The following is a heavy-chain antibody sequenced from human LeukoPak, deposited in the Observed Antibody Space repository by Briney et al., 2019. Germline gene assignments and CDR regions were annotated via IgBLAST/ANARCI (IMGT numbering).Heavy chain of an antibody. D-gene: IGHD3-10*01. CDR2: ISSSGSTI. CDR1: GFTFSSYE. J-gene: IGHJ4*02. V-gene: IGHV3-48*03. Sequence: GGFLRLSCAASGFTFSSYEMNWVRQAPGKGLEWVSYISSSGSTIYYADSVKGRFTISRDNAKNSLYLQMNSLRAEDTAVYYCASMGYYFDYWGQGTLVTVSS. CDR3: ASMGYYFDY.